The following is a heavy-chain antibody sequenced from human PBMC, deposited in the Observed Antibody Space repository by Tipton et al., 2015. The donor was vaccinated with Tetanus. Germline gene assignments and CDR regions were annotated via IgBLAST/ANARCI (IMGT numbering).Heavy chain of an antibody. V-gene: IGHV4-39*01. J-gene: IGHJ3*01. D-gene: IGHD5-24*01. CDR3: ARGGRDAYNNPLGAFDV. CDR1: GASITSSNYF. Sequence: TLSLTCTVSGASITSSNYFWGWIRQPPGKGLEWIGHIFYTGSSHYNPSLERRVSMSVDTSKNQFSLKVRSVTAADTAVYYCARGGRDAYNNPLGAFDVWGRGTTVTVSS. CDR2: IFYTGSS.